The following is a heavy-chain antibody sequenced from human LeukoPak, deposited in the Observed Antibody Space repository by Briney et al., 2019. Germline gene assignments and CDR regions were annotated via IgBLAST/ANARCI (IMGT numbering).Heavy chain of an antibody. J-gene: IGHJ3*02. V-gene: IGHV3-20*04. Sequence: GGSLRLSCAASGFTFDDYGMSWVRHAPGKGLEWVSGINCNGGSTGYADSVKGRFTISRDNAKNSLYLQMNSLRAEDTALYYCARDQTHPGWWELDLLGHAFDIWGQGTMVTVSS. CDR3: ARDQTHPGWWELDLLGHAFDI. CDR2: INCNGGST. D-gene: IGHD1-26*01. CDR1: GFTFDDYG.